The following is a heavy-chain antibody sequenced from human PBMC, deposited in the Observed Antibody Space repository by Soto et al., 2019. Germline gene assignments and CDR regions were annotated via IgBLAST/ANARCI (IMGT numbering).Heavy chain of an antibody. CDR2: IYSGGST. CDR3: ARERVDSYGYPYGMDV. D-gene: IGHD5-18*01. J-gene: IGHJ6*02. V-gene: IGHV3-66*01. Sequence: GGSLRLSCAASGFIVSSSYMSWVRQAPGKGLEWVSIIYSGGSTYYADSVKGRFTISRDNSKNTLYLQMNSLRAEDTAVYYCARERVDSYGYPYGMDVWGQGTTVTVSS. CDR1: GFIVSSSY.